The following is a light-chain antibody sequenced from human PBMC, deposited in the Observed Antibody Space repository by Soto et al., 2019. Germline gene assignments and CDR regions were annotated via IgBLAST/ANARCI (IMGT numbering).Light chain of an antibody. CDR3: CSYTSSNSLV. CDR2: DVS. Sequence: QSVLTQPASVSGSPGQSITISCTGTSSDFGGYNYVSWYQQHPGRAPKVLIYDVSNRPAGVSDRFPGSRSGNTASLTISGLHSEDEADYYCCSYTSSNSLVFGTGTKVTVL. J-gene: IGLJ1*01. V-gene: IGLV2-14*01. CDR1: SSDFGGYNY.